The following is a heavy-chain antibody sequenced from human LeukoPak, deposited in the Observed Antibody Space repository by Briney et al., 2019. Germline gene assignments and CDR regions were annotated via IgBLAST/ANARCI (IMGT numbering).Heavy chain of an antibody. CDR1: GGSIISSSYY. Sequence: SETLSLTCTVSGGSIISSSYYWGWIRQPPGKGLEWIGSIYSSGSTYYNPSLKSRVTISVDTSKNQFSLKLTSVTAADTAVYYCARHWGGCSSGFDYWGQGTLVTVSS. V-gene: IGHV4-39*01. D-gene: IGHD6-13*01. CDR3: ARHWGGCSSGFDY. CDR2: IYSSGST. J-gene: IGHJ4*02.